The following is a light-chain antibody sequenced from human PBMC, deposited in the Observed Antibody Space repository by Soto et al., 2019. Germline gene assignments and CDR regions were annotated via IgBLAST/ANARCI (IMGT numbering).Light chain of an antibody. CDR2: EGH. CDR1: SGFVGSFSL. J-gene: IGLJ3*02. CDR3: SSYTRGSTLV. V-gene: IGLV2-14*02. Sequence: QSALAQPASVSGSPGQSITISCTGTSGFVGSFSLVSWYQQHPGKAPKVMISEGHRRPSGVPDRFSGSTSVNSASLTISGLQSEDEGNYYCSSYTRGSTLVFGGGTKLTVL.